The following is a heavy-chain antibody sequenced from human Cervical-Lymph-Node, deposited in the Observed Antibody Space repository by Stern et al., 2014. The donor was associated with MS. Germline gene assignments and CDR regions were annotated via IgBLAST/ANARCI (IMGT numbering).Heavy chain of an antibody. V-gene: IGHV3-30-3*01. CDR3: ARVDTAMDDPWSFYYYAMDV. J-gene: IGHJ6*02. Sequence: VQLLESGGGVVQPGRSLRLSCAASGFTFSSYAMHWVRQAPGKGLEWVAVISYDGTNKYYADSVKGRFTISRDNSKNTLYLQMNSLRAEDTAVYFCARVDTAMDDPWSFYYYAMDVWGQGTTVTVSS. CDR2: ISYDGTNK. D-gene: IGHD5-18*01. CDR1: GFTFSSYA.